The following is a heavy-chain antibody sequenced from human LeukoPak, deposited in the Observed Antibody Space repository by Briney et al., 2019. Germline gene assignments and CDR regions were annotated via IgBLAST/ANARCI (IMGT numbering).Heavy chain of an antibody. CDR2: INWNGGST. CDR1: GFTFDDYG. CDR3: VRGSTDWNGMDV. V-gene: IGHV3-20*04. Sequence: GGSLRLSCAASGFTFDDYGMSWVRQAPEKGLEWVSGINWNGGSTGYADSVKGRFTISRDNAKNSLYLQMNTLGAEDTALYYCVRGSTDWNGMDVWGQGTTVTVSS. D-gene: IGHD6-19*01. J-gene: IGHJ6*02.